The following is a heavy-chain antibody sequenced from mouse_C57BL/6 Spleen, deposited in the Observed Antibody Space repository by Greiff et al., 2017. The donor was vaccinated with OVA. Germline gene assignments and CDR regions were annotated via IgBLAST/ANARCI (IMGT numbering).Heavy chain of an antibody. CDR3: ARMGRGAMDY. Sequence: QVQLKESGAELVKPGASVKISCKASGYAFSSYWMNWVKQRPGKGLEWIGQIYPGDGDTNYNGKFKGKATLTADKSSSTAYMQLSSLTSEDSAVYFCARMGRGAMDYWGQGTSVTVSS. CDR1: GYAFSSYW. CDR2: IYPGDGDT. D-gene: IGHD4-1*01. V-gene: IGHV1-80*01. J-gene: IGHJ4*01.